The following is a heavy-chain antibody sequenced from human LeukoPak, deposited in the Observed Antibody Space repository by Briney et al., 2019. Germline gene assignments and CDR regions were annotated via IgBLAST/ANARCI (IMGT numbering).Heavy chain of an antibody. D-gene: IGHD3-22*01. CDR3: ARPYYYDSSGYYYSGESDAFDI. J-gene: IGHJ3*02. CDR2: ISYDGSNK. CDR1: GFTFSSYA. Sequence: GRSLRLSCAASGFTFSSYAMHWVRQAPGKGLEWVAVISYDGSNKYYADSVKGRFTISRDNSKNTLYLQMNSLRAEDTAVYYCARPYYYDSSGYYYSGESDAFDIWAKGQWSPSLQ. V-gene: IGHV3-30*04.